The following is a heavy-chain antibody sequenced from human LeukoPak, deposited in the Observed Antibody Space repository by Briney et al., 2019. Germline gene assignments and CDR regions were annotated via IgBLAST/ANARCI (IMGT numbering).Heavy chain of an antibody. Sequence: PGGSLRLSCAASGFTFSSYTMSWVRQAPGKGLEWVSAISGSGGSTYYADSVKGRFTISRDNSKNTLYLQMNSLRAGDTAVYYCAKGASYLTDAFDIWGQGTMVTVSS. CDR3: AKGASYLTDAFDI. CDR2: ISGSGGST. CDR1: GFTFSSYT. J-gene: IGHJ3*02. V-gene: IGHV3-23*01.